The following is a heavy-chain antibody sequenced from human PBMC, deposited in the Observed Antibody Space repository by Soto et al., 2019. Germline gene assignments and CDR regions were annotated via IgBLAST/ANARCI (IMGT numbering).Heavy chain of an antibody. CDR1: GGSFSGYY. J-gene: IGHJ4*02. D-gene: IGHD6-19*01. V-gene: IGHV4-34*01. CDR2: INHSGST. Sequence: PSETLSLTCAVYGGSFSGYYWSWIRQPPGKGLEWIGEINHSGSTNYNPSLKSRVTISVDTSKNQFSLKLSSVTAADTAVYYCARSKRGAVAGIYYFDYWGQGTLVTVSS. CDR3: ARSKRGAVAGIYYFDY.